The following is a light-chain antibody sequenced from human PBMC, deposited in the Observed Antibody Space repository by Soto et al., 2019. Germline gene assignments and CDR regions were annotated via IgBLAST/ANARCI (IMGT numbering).Light chain of an antibody. CDR1: KLGDKY. CDR3: QAWDSSVVV. CDR2: QDT. V-gene: IGLV3-1*01. Sequence: SYELTQAPSVSVSPGQTASITCSGDKLGDKYVCWYQQKPGQSPVVVIYQDTKRPSGIPERFSGSNSGNTATLTISGTQAMDEADYYCQAWDSSVVVFGGGTKVTVL. J-gene: IGLJ2*01.